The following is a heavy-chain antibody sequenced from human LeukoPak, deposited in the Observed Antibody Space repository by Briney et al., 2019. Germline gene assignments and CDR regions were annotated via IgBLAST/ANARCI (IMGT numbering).Heavy chain of an antibody. Sequence: GGSLRLSCAASGFTFSSYSMNWVRQAPGKGLEWVSSIRSSSSYIYYADSVKGRFTISRDNAKNSLYLQMNSLRAEDTAVYYCARDPSKTYYYDSSGYDWGQGTLVTVSS. CDR3: ARDPSKTYYYDSSGYD. D-gene: IGHD3-22*01. V-gene: IGHV3-21*01. J-gene: IGHJ4*02. CDR1: GFTFSSYS. CDR2: IRSSSSYI.